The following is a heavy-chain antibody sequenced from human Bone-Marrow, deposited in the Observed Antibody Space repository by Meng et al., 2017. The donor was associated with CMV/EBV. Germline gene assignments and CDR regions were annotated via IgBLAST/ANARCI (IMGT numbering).Heavy chain of an antibody. CDR2: IYGSGRSS. V-gene: IGHV3-23*05. D-gene: IGHD1-26*01. J-gene: IGHJ3*02. Sequence: LSLTCAYSVFTFDGYAMSWVRQAPGTGLEWVSVIYGSGRSSSSADSVKGRFSISRDNSKNTLYLQMSSLRAEDTAVYYCARLLVGALDTHAFDMWGRGTVVTVSS. CDR3: ARLLVGALDTHAFDM. CDR1: VFTFDGYA.